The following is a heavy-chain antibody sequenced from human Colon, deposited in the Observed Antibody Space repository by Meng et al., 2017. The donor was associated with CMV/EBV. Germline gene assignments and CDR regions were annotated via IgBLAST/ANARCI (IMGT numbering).Heavy chain of an antibody. CDR2: IYWDDDK. D-gene: IGHD2-2*01. Sequence: HTTLKDPGLTPLKPTQTLTSTCTFSGFSLNTYEVGVGWFRQPPGKAPEWLALIYWDDDKRYRSSLGNRLTLTHDASKNQVVLTMTDMDPVDTATYYCAHKSLPAAFFDYWSQGTLVTVSS. CDR3: AHKSLPAAFFDY. CDR1: GFSLNTYEVG. V-gene: IGHV2-5*02. J-gene: IGHJ4*02.